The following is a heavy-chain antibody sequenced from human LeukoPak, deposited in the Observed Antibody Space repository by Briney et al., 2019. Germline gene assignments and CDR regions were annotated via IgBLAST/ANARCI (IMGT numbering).Heavy chain of an antibody. D-gene: IGHD2-2*02. V-gene: IGHV4-59*01. CDR3: ARALYCSSTSCYTEHNWFDP. CDR2: IYYSGST. CDR1: GGSISSYY. Sequence: SETLSPTCTVSGGSISSYYWSWIRQPPGKGLEWIGYIYYSGSTNYNPSLKSRVTISVDTSKNQFSLKLSSVTAADTAVYYCARALYCSSTSCYTEHNWFDPWGQGTLVTVSS. J-gene: IGHJ5*02.